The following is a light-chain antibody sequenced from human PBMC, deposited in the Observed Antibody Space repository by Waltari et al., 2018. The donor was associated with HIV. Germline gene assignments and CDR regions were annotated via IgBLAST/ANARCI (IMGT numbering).Light chain of an antibody. CDR2: NNN. CDR1: SSNIGIKT. Sequence: QSVLTQPPSASGTPGQRVTISCSGSSSNIGIKTVNWFQQLPGTAPKLLIYNNNQRPSGVPDRFSDSKSGTSASLAISGLQSEDEADYYCAAWDDSLMGYYVFGTGTKVTVL. V-gene: IGLV1-44*01. CDR3: AAWDDSLMGYYV. J-gene: IGLJ1*01.